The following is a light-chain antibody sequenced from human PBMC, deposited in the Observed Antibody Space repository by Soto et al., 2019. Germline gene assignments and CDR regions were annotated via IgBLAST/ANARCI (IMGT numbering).Light chain of an antibody. CDR2: NNN. V-gene: IGLV1-44*01. CDR3: AAWDDSLNGGV. J-gene: IGLJ3*02. CDR1: NSNIGSNT. Sequence: QSVLIQPPSASGTPGQRVTISCSGRNSNIGSNTVSWYHQVPGTAPKLLIHNNNQRPSGVPDRFSGSKSGTSASLAISGLRSEDEADYYCAAWDDSLNGGVFGGGTQLTVL.